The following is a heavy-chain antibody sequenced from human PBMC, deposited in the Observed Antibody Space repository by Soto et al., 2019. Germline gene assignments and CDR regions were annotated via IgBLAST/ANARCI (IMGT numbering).Heavy chain of an antibody. V-gene: IGHV4-4*02. CDR3: ARDPAAAGLANGFDP. Sequence: SSETLSLTCAVSVGSISSSNWWSWVRQPPGKGLEWIGEIYHSGSTNYNPSLKSRVTISVDKSKNQFSLKLSSVTAADTAVYYCARDPAAAGLANGFDPWGQGTLVTVSS. CDR2: IYHSGST. J-gene: IGHJ5*02. D-gene: IGHD6-13*01. CDR1: VGSISSSNW.